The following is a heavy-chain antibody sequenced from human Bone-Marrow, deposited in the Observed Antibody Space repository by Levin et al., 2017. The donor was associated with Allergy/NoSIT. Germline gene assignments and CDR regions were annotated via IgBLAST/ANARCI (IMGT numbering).Heavy chain of an antibody. Sequence: PGGSLRLSCVVSGDSISSHDWWSWVRQAPGKGLEWIAEVHHSGSTNYNPSLKSRVTISVDNSNNYLSLKVSSVTAADTAVYYCARNGIYCMDVWGKGTTVTVSS. J-gene: IGHJ6*03. V-gene: IGHV4-4*02. CDR2: VHHSGST. CDR3: ARNGIYCMDV. CDR1: GDSISSHDW. D-gene: IGHD1-14*01.